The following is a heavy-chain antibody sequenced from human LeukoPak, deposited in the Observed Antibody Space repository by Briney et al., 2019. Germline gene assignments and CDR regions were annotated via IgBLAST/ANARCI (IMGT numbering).Heavy chain of an antibody. V-gene: IGHV3-21*01. CDR1: GFTFSSHC. Sequence: GGSLRLSCAASGFTFSSHCMNWVRQAPGKGLEWVSSISSSSSYIYYAESLKGRFTISRDNAKNSLYLQMNSLRAEDTAVYYCAREAYYDFWSGYYTRDDAFDIWGQGTMVTVSS. D-gene: IGHD3-3*01. CDR3: AREAYYDFWSGYYTRDDAFDI. CDR2: ISSSSSYI. J-gene: IGHJ3*02.